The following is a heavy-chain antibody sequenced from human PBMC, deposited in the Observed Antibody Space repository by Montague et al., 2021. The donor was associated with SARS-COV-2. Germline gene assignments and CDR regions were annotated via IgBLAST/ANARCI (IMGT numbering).Heavy chain of an antibody. CDR3: AKDPHYDFWSGYYFDY. CDR1: GFTFSSYW. CDR2: IKQDGSEK. D-gene: IGHD3-3*01. V-gene: IGHV3-7*01. J-gene: IGHJ4*02. Sequence: SLRLSCAASGFTFSSYWMGWVRQAPGKGLEWVANIKQDGSEKYYVDSVKGRFTISRDNAKNSLYLQMNSLRAEDTAVYYCAKDPHYDFWSGYYFDYWGQGTLVTVSP.